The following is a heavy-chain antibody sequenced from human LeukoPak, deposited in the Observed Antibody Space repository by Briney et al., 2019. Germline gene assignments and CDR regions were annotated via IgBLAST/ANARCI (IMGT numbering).Heavy chain of an antibody. Sequence: PSETLSLTCAVSGYSISSGYYWGWIRQPPGKGLEWIGSIYHSGSTYYNPSLKSRVTISVHTSKNQFSLKLSSVTAADTAVYYCARREDGNFDIWGQGTMVTVSS. CDR3: ARREDGNFDI. CDR1: GYSISSGYY. CDR2: IYHSGST. V-gene: IGHV4-38-2*01. D-gene: IGHD4-23*01. J-gene: IGHJ3*02.